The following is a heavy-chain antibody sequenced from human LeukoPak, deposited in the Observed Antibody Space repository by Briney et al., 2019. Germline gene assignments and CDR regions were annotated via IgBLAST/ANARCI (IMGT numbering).Heavy chain of an antibody. D-gene: IGHD4-23*01. CDR2: IYYSGST. CDR1: GGSISSGGYY. CDR3: ARTYGGNSYDFDY. Sequence: SQTLSLTCTVSGGSISSGGYYWSWIRQHPGKGLEWIGYIYYSGSTYYNPSLKSRVTISVDTSKNQFSLKLSSVTAADTAVYYCARTYGGNSYDFDYWGQRTLVTVSS. V-gene: IGHV4-31*03. J-gene: IGHJ4*02.